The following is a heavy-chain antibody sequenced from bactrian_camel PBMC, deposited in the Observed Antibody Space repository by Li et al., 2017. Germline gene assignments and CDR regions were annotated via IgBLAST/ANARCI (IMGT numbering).Heavy chain of an antibody. V-gene: IGHV3S53*01. CDR1: GYAFSPAC. D-gene: IGHD8*01. CDR3: AAKKAGTRLTRGPLGIRMGYDYDY. CDR2: FEAGRT. J-gene: IGHJ4*01. Sequence: HVQLVESGGGSVQTGGSLRLSCVVTGYAFSPACVAWFRQLPGKRREGVAVFEAGRTRYPDSVKGRSTISQDNAKNTVYLQMNSLQPEDTAMYYCAAKKAGTRLTRGPLGIRMGYDYDYWGQGTQVTVS.